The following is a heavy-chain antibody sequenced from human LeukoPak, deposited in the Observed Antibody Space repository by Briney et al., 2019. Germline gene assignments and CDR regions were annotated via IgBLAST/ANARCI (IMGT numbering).Heavy chain of an antibody. V-gene: IGHV3-9*01. CDR3: AKAPYDFWSGYSGPFDY. D-gene: IGHD3-3*01. CDR2: ISWNSGSI. J-gene: IGHJ4*02. Sequence: HPGRSLRLSCAASGFTFDDYAMHWVRQAPGKGLEWVSGISWNSGSIGYAVSVKGRFTISRDNAKNSLYLQMNSLRAEDTALYYCAKAPYDFWSGYSGPFDYWGQGTLVTVSS. CDR1: GFTFDDYA.